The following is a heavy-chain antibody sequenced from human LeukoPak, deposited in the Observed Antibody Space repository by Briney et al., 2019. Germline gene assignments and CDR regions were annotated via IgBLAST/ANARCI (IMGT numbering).Heavy chain of an antibody. Sequence: ASVKVSCKASGYTFTGYYMHWVRQAPGQGLEWMGWINPNSGGTNYAQKFQGRVTMTRDTSISTAYMELSRLRSDDTAVYYCARLTNSNGWYDSGYYFDYWGQGTLVTVSS. D-gene: IGHD6-19*01. CDR3: ARLTNSNGWYDSGYYFDY. CDR2: INPNSGGT. CDR1: GYTFTGYY. J-gene: IGHJ4*02. V-gene: IGHV1-2*02.